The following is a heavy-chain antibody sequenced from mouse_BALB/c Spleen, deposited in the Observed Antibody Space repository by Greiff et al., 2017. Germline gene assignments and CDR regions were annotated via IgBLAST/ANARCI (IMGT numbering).Heavy chain of an antibody. CDR1: GYSITSGYY. J-gene: IGHJ3*01. D-gene: IGHD4-1*01. Sequence: EVKLQESGPGLVKPSQSLSLTCSVTGYSITSGYYWNWIRQFPGNKLEWMGYISYDGSNNYNPSLKNRISITRDTSKNQFFLKLNSVTTEDTATYYCARDGDWGAWFAYWGQGTLVTVSA. CDR3: ARDGDWGAWFAY. V-gene: IGHV3-6*02. CDR2: ISYDGSN.